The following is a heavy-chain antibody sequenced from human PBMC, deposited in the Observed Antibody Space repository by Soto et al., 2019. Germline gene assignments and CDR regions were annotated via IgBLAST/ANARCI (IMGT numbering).Heavy chain of an antibody. CDR1: GFTFSSYS. CDR2: ISSSSSYI. CDR3: ARGEVVAASSFNWFDP. J-gene: IGHJ5*02. V-gene: IGHV3-21*01. D-gene: IGHD2-15*01. Sequence: PGGSLRLSCAASGFTFSSYSMNWVRQAPGKGLEWVSSISSSSSYIYYADSVKGRFTISRDNAKNSLYLQMSSLRAEDTAVYYCARGEVVAASSFNWFDPWGQGTLVTVSS.